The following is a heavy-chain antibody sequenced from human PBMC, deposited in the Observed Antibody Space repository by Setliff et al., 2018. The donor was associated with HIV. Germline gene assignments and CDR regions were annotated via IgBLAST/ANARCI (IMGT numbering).Heavy chain of an antibody. CDR3: TRAQIAAPRPFDY. Sequence: SETLSLTCAVYGGAFSGYHWTWIRQSPGRGLEWIGEVNHKGVANYSPSLMRRATISADTSKNQFSLRLSSVTAADTALYFCTRAQIAAPRPFDYWGQGTLVTVSS. V-gene: IGHV4-34*01. CDR1: GGAFSGYH. CDR2: VNHKGVA. D-gene: IGHD2-21*01. J-gene: IGHJ4*02.